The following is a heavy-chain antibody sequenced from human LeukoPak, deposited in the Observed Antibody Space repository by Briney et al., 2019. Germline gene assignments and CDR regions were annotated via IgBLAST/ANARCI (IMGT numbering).Heavy chain of an antibody. CDR3: ARDSAKYGSGSYYRYYFDC. CDR2: IIPIFGTA. CDR1: GGTFSSYA. Sequence: SVKVSCKASGGTFSSYAISWVRQAPGQGLEWMGGIIPIFGTANYEQKFQGRVTITADESTSTAYMELSSLRSEDTAVYYCARDSAKYGSGSYYRYYFDCWGQGTLVTVSS. D-gene: IGHD3-10*01. J-gene: IGHJ4*02. V-gene: IGHV1-69*13.